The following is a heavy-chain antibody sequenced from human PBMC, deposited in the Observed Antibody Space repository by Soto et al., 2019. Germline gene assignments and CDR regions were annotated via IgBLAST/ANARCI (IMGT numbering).Heavy chain of an antibody. Sequence: WLPLRVSCAVSGCTIRNYGMNRVSQAPGKGLEWVSYIGIGSSTKYYADSVKGRFTISRDNAKNSLYLQMNSLRAEDTAVYYCARDQLYYNDISGRPLNAFDVWGQGTMVTVSS. J-gene: IGHJ3*01. V-gene: IGHV3-48*01. D-gene: IGHD3-22*01. CDR1: GCTIRNYG. CDR2: IGIGSSTK. CDR3: ARDQLYYNDISGRPLNAFDV.